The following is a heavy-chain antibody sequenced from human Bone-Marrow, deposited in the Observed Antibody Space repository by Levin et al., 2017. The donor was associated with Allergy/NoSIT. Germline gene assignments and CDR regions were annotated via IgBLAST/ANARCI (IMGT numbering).Heavy chain of an antibody. CDR1: GDSVSSTSVA. CDR3: ARGEASAFDY. D-gene: IGHD2-15*01. J-gene: IGHJ4*02. Sequence: KSSETLSLTCAISGDSVSSTSVAWNWIRQSTSRGLEWLGRTYYRSRWYNDYAGSVKSRITINPDTSKNQFSLQLNSVTPEDTAVYYCARGEASAFDYWGQGTLVTVSS. CDR2: TYYRSRWYN. V-gene: IGHV6-1*01.